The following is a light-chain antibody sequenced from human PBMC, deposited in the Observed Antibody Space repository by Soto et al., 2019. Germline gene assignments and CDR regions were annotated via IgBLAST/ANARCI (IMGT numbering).Light chain of an antibody. Sequence: QPVLTQTPSASGTPGQTVTISCSGSRSNIGNNAVSWYQQFPGTAPKILIYNNNQRPSGVPDRFSGSKSGTSASLAISGLQSEDEADYYCATWDDSLNARGVFGGGTKVTVL. J-gene: IGLJ3*02. CDR2: NNN. CDR3: ATWDDSLNARGV. CDR1: RSNIGNNA. V-gene: IGLV1-44*01.